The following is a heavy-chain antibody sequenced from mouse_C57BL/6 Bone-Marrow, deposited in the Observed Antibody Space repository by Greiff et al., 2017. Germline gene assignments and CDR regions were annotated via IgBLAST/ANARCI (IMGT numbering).Heavy chain of an antibody. CDR2: ISDGGSYT. CDR3: AGVGVDY. CDR1: GFTFSSYA. J-gene: IGHJ2*01. V-gene: IGHV5-4*01. D-gene: IGHD4-1*01. Sequence: DVQLVESGGGLVKPGGSLKLSCAASGFTFSSYAMSWVRQTPEKRLEWVATISDGGSYTYYPDNVKGRFTISRDNAKNNLYLQMSHLKSEDTAVYYGAGVGVDYWGQGTTLTVSS.